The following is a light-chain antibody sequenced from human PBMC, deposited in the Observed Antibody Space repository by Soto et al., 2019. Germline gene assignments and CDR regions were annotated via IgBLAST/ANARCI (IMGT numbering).Light chain of an antibody. Sequence: QSVLTQPASVSGSPGQSITISCAGTMRDVGAYNLVSWYQQHPGKAPKLIIYEVTDRPSGVSNRFSGSKSGNTASLTISGLQAEDEAEYYCSSYTNINTRACVFGTGTKSPS. CDR1: MRDVGAYNL. J-gene: IGLJ1*01. V-gene: IGLV2-14*01. CDR2: EVT. CDR3: SSYTNINTRACV.